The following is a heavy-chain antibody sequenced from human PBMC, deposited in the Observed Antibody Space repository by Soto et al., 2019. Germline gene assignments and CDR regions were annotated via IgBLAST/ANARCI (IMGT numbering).Heavy chain of an antibody. V-gene: IGHV4-59*01. CDR3: ARDPPYCSGGSCYEVGAFDI. Sequence: SETLSLTCTVSGGSISSYYWSWIRQPPGKGLEWIGYIYYSGSTNYNPSLKSRVTISVDTSKNQFSLKLSSVTAAGTAVYYCARDPPYCSGGSCYEVGAFDIWGQGTMVTVSS. CDR2: IYYSGST. J-gene: IGHJ3*02. CDR1: GGSISSYY. D-gene: IGHD2-15*01.